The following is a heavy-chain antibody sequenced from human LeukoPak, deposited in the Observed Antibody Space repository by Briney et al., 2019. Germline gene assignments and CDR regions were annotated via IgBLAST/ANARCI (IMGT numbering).Heavy chain of an antibody. V-gene: IGHV4-59*01. CDR2: IYYSGST. Sequence: SETLSLTCTVSGASISSYYWGWIRQPPGKGLEWIGYIYYSGSTNYNPSLKSRVTISVDTSKNQFSLKLSSVTAGDAAVYYCARSEWVESGPGWLGEYFQHWGQGTLVTVSS. CDR1: GASISSYY. CDR3: ARSEWVESGPGWLGEYFQH. D-gene: IGHD6-19*01. J-gene: IGHJ1*01.